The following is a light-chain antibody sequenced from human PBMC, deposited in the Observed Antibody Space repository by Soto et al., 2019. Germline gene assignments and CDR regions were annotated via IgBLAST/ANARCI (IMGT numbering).Light chain of an antibody. Sequence: DIQITQSPSTLPASVGDTVTITCRASQNINKWLAWYQQKPGKAPKFLIYDGSILESGVPLRFSGSGFGTEFSLTISSLQPDDFATYYCQHGWSFGQGTKVDI. CDR1: QNINKW. J-gene: IGKJ1*01. V-gene: IGKV1-5*01. CDR2: DGS. CDR3: QHGWS.